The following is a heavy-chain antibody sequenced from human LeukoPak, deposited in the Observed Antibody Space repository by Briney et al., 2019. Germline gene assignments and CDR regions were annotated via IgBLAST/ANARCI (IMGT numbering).Heavy chain of an antibody. D-gene: IGHD3-10*01. V-gene: IGHV1-18*01. CDR1: GYTFTSYG. CDR2: ISAYNGNT. CDR3: ARAWSPPQLLWLGELLDYYYYGMDV. Sequence: GASVKVSCKASGYTFTSYGISWVRQAPGQGLEWMGWISAYNGNTNYAQKLQGRVTMTTVTSTSTAYMELRSLRSDDTAVYYCARAWSPPQLLWLGELLDYYYYGMDVWGQGTTVTVSS. J-gene: IGHJ6*02.